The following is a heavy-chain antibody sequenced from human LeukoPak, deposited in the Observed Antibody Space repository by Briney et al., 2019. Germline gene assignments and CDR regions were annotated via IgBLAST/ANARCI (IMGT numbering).Heavy chain of an antibody. J-gene: IGHJ3*02. Sequence: GSLRLSCAASGFTFSSYSMNWVRQPPGKGLEWIGEINHSGSTNYNPSLKSRVTISVDTSKNQFSLKLSSVTAADTAVYYCARPLGSGGSLLYAFDIWGQGTMVTVSS. CDR3: ARPLGSGGSLLYAFDI. CDR2: INHSGST. V-gene: IGHV4-34*01. D-gene: IGHD2-15*01. CDR1: GFTFSSYS.